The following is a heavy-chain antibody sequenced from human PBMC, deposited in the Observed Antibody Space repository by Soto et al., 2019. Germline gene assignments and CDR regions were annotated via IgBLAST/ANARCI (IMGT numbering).Heavy chain of an antibody. Sequence: QVQLVESGGGLVKPGGSLRLSCAASGFTFSDYYMSWIRQAPGKGLEWVSYISSSGSTIYYADSVKGRFTISRDNAKNSLYLQMNSLRAKDTAVYYCARDPRYIWGSYRYGGYFDYWGQGTLVTVSS. CDR2: ISSSGSTI. CDR3: ARDPRYIWGSYRYGGYFDY. D-gene: IGHD3-16*02. J-gene: IGHJ4*02. V-gene: IGHV3-11*01. CDR1: GFTFSDYY.